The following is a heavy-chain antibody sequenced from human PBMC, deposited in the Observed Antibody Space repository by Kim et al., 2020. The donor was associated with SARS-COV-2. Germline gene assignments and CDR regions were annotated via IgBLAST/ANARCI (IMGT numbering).Heavy chain of an antibody. CDR3: ARDEYDILTGYYDHYFNY. CDR1: GFTFSDYD. V-gene: IGHV3-33*01. J-gene: IGHJ4*02. Sequence: GGSLRLSCAASGFTFSDYDIHWVRQAPGKGLEWVAVICFDGSTKYYADSVKGRFTISRDNSKNTLYLQMNSLRAEDTAVYFCARDEYDILTGYYDHYFNYWGQGTLVTVSS. CDR2: ICFDGSTK. D-gene: IGHD3-9*01.